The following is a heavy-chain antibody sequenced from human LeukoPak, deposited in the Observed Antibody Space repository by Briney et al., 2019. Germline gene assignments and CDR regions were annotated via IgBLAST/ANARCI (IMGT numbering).Heavy chain of an antibody. CDR3: ATAAYDSSGYPFDY. Sequence: ASVKVSCKASGYTFTSYGISWVRQAPGKGLEWMGGFDPEDGETIYAQKFQGRVTMTEDTSTDTAYMELSSLRSEDTAVYYCATAAYDSSGYPFDYWGQGTLVTVSS. V-gene: IGHV1-24*01. D-gene: IGHD3-22*01. CDR2: FDPEDGET. J-gene: IGHJ4*02. CDR1: GYTFTSYG.